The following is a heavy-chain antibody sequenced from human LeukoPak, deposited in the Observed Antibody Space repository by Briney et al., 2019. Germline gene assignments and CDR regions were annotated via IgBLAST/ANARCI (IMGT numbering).Heavy chain of an antibody. V-gene: IGHV3-30*03. Sequence: GGSLRLSCAASGFTFSSYGMHWVRQAPGKGLEWVAVISYDGSNKYYADSVKGRFTISRDNSKNTLYLQMNSLRAEDTAVHYCAVYCSSTSCPQIPWGQGTLVTVSS. D-gene: IGHD2-2*01. CDR2: ISYDGSNK. CDR1: GFTFSSYG. J-gene: IGHJ5*02. CDR3: AVYCSSTSCPQIP.